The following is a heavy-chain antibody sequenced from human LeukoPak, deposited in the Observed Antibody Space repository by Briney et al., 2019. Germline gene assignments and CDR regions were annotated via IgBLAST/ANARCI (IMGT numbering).Heavy chain of an antibody. V-gene: IGHV5-51*01. CDR2: INPSNSDT. CDR3: ARVLLWFGELPYGMDL. J-gene: IGHJ6*04. CDR1: GYCFTNCW. D-gene: IGHD3-10*01. Sequence: GESLKISGTGSGYCFTNCWNGWGRQMPGKRLEWISIINPSNSDTYESSSFQRQVTTSANDNIRTYYLQWSRLKASDTAMYDCARVLLWFGELPYGMDLWGKGTTVTVSS.